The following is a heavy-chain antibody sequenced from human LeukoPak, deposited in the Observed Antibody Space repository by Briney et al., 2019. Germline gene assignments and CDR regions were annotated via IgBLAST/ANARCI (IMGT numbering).Heavy chain of an antibody. CDR1: EYTFTAYY. D-gene: IGHD5-12*01. CDR2: IIPILGIA. CDR3: ARDLYSGHEGNAFDI. J-gene: IGHJ3*02. Sequence: GASVKVSCKASEYTFTAYYMHWVRQAPGQGLEWMGRIIPILGIANYAQKFQGRVTIIADKSTSTAYMELSSLRSEDTAVYYCARDLYSGHEGNAFDIWGQGTMVTVSS. V-gene: IGHV1-69*04.